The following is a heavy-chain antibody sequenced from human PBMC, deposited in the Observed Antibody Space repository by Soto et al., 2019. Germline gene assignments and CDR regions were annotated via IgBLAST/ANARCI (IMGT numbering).Heavy chain of an antibody. CDR3: ARNYPGTTVADY. J-gene: IGHJ4*02. D-gene: IGHD4-17*01. Sequence: SETLSLTCAVSGGSINSGGYSWSWIRQPPGKGLEWIGYTYHSGSTYYNPSLKSRVTISVDRSKNQFSLKLSSVTAADTAVYYCARNYPGTTVADYWGQGTLVTVSS. CDR2: TYHSGST. V-gene: IGHV4-30-2*01. CDR1: GGSINSGGYS.